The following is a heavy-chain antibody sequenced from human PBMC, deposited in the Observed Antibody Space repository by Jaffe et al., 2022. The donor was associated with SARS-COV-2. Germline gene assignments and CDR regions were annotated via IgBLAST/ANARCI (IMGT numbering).Heavy chain of an antibody. CDR1: GFTISSYG. J-gene: IGHJ4*02. V-gene: IGHV3-30*18. CDR2: ISYDGSNK. Sequence: QVQLVESGGGVVQPGRSLRLSCAASGFTISSYGMHWVRQAPGKGLEWVAIISYDGSNKFYADSVKGRFTISRDNPKNTLYLQMNSLRAEDTAVYYCAKGGPRWPQLAIDYWGQGNLVTVSS. D-gene: IGHD3-3*02. CDR3: AKGGPRWPQLAIDY.